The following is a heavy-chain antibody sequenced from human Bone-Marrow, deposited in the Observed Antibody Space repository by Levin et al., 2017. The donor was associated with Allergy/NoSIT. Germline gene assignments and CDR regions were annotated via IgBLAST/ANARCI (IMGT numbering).Heavy chain of an antibody. CDR1: NYSINSDFH. CDR3: AGTLGYCSSDGCYYYFDS. D-gene: IGHD2-2*01. J-gene: IGHJ4*02. CDR2: IDPSGNT. V-gene: IGHV4-38-2*01. Sequence: SETLSLTCAVSNYSINSDFHWGWIRQPPGKGLEWIGSIDPSGNTYYNPSLKSRVTISMDTSENQFSLRLTSVTAADTAVYYCAGTLGYCSSDGCYYYFDSWGQGTLVTVSS.